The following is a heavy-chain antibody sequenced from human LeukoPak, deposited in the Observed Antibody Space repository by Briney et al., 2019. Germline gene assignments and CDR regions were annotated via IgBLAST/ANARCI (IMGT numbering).Heavy chain of an antibody. CDR3: ASGPIRGARDPAYYYYGMDV. Sequence: AASVTVSCKASGYTFTGYYMHWVRQAPGQGLEWMGRINPNSGGTNYAQKFQGRVTMTRDTSISTAYMELSRLRSDDTAVYYCASGPIRGARDPAYYYYGMDVWGQGTTVTVSS. J-gene: IGHJ6*02. V-gene: IGHV1-2*06. D-gene: IGHD1-26*01. CDR2: INPNSGGT. CDR1: GYTFTGYY.